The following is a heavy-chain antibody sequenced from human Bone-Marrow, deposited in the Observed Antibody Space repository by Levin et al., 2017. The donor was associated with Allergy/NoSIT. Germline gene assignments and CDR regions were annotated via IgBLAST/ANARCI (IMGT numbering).Heavy chain of an antibody. CDR1: GFTFSSYA. CDR3: AKGEASPRPYYFDY. J-gene: IGHJ4*02. Sequence: LSLTCAASGFTFSSYAMSWVRQAPGKGLEWVSAISGSGGSTYYADSVKGRFTISRDNSKNTLYLQMNSLRAEDTVVYYCAKGEASPRPYYFDYWGQGTLVTVSS. V-gene: IGHV3-23*01. D-gene: IGHD1-26*01. CDR2: ISGSGGST.